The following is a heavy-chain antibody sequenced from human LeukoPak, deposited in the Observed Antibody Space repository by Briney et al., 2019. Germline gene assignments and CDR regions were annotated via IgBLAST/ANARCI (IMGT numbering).Heavy chain of an antibody. Sequence: GGSLRLSCAASGFTFNIYWMHWVRQAPGQGLVWVSPINPDGTVTTYADSVKGRFTISRDNAKNTLYLQMNSLKAEDTAVYYCLRDSPSGFFDLWGRGTLVTVSS. D-gene: IGHD6-19*01. CDR3: LRDSPSGFFDL. J-gene: IGHJ2*01. CDR1: GFTFNIYW. V-gene: IGHV3-74*01. CDR2: INPDGTVT.